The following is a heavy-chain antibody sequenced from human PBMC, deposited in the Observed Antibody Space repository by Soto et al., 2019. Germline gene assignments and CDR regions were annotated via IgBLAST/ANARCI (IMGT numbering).Heavy chain of an antibody. CDR1: GGSISRGGYY. Sequence: SETLSLTCTVSGGSISRGGYYWSWIRQHPGKGLEWIGYIYYSGGTYYNPSLKSRVTISVDTSENQFSPRLSSVTAADTAVYYCARKDSGYADYMDVWGKGTTVT. D-gene: IGHD5-12*01. J-gene: IGHJ6*03. CDR3: ARKDSGYADYMDV. CDR2: IYYSGGT. V-gene: IGHV4-31*03.